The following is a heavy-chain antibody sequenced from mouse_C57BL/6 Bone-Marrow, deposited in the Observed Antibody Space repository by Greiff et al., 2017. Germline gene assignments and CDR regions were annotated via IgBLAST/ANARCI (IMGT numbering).Heavy chain of an antibody. CDR2: INSDGGSS. CDR1: EYEFPSPD. Sequence: EVQVVESGGGLVQPGESLKLSCESNEYEFPSPDLSWVRQTPEKRLELVAAINSDGGSSYYPDTMEKRFIISRDNTKKHLYLQMSSLRSEDTALYYCARLLWFAYWGQGTLVTVSA. V-gene: IGHV5-2*01. J-gene: IGHJ3*01. CDR3: ARLLWFAY.